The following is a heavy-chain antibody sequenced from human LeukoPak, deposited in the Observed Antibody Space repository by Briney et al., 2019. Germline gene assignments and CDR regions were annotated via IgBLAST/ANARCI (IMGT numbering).Heavy chain of an antibody. CDR2: INHSGST. Sequence: SQTLSLTCTVSGGSISSGGYYWSWIRQHPGKGLEWIGEINHSGSTNYNPSLKSRVTISVDTSKNQFSLKLSSVTAADTAVYYCARGVLGDGYNPFDYWGQGTLVTVSS. J-gene: IGHJ4*02. V-gene: IGHV4-31*03. D-gene: IGHD5-24*01. CDR3: ARGVLGDGYNPFDY. CDR1: GGSISSGGYY.